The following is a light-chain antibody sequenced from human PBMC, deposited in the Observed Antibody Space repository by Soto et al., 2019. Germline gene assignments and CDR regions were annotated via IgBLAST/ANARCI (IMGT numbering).Light chain of an antibody. J-gene: IGKJ5*01. CDR2: AAS. CDR3: QQSCSTSIT. Sequence: EIQMTQSPSSLSSSVGDRVTITCRASQSISSNLNWYQQKPGKAPKLLIYAASSLQSGVPSRFSGSGSGTDFTLTISSLQPEDFATYYCQQSCSTSITFGQGTRLEIK. V-gene: IGKV1-39*01. CDR1: QSISSN.